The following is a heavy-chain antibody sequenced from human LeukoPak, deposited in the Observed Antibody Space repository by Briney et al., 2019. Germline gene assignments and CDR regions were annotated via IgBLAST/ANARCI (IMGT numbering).Heavy chain of an antibody. Sequence: PSETLSLICTVSGGSFSSYYWSWIRQPPGGGLEGIRYIYTTGNTSYNSSLKSRVTISLDTSKNQFSLQLSSVTAADTAVYYCARERYDFGSFDQWGQGTLVTFSS. CDR2: IYTTGNT. CDR3: ARERYDFGSFDQ. D-gene: IGHD3-3*01. J-gene: IGHJ4*02. V-gene: IGHV4-4*09. CDR1: GGSFSSYY.